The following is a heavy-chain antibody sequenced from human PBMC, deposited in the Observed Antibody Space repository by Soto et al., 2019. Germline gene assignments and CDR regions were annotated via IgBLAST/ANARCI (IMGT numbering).Heavy chain of an antibody. D-gene: IGHD6-13*01. Sequence: QVQLQESGPGLVKPSETLSLTCTVSGGSISSDYWSWIRQPPGKGLEWIGYIYYSGSTNYNPPLKSRVAISVDTSKNQFSLKLSSVTAADTAVYYCAREGSTKKSGMDVWGQGTTFTVSS. J-gene: IGHJ6*02. CDR2: IYYSGST. CDR1: GGSISSDY. V-gene: IGHV4-59*01. CDR3: AREGSTKKSGMDV.